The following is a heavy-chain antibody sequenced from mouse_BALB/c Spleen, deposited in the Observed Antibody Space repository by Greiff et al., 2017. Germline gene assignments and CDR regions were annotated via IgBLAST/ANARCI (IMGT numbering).Heavy chain of an antibody. V-gene: IGHV5-12-1*01. Sequence: EVKVVESGGGLVKPGGSLKLSCAASGFAFSSYDMSWVRQTPEKRLEWVAYISSGGGSTYYPDTVKGRFTISRDNAKNTLYLQMSSLKSEDTAMYYCARHDGSSSWFAYWGQGTLVTVSA. CDR3: ARHDGSSSWFAY. CDR1: GFAFSSYD. J-gene: IGHJ3*01. D-gene: IGHD1-1*01. CDR2: ISSGGGST.